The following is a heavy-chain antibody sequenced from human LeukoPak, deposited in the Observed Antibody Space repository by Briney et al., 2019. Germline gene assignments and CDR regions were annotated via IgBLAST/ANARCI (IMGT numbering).Heavy chain of an antibody. D-gene: IGHD3-3*01. CDR2: INHSGST. Sequence: PSETLSLTCAVYGGSFSGYYWSWIRQPPGKGLEWIGEINHSGSTNYNPSLKSRVTISVDTSKNQFSLKLSSVTAADTAVYYCARGFYDFWSGYYTYFDYWGQGTLVTVSS. V-gene: IGHV4-34*01. J-gene: IGHJ4*02. CDR3: ARGFYDFWSGYYTYFDY. CDR1: GGSFSGYY.